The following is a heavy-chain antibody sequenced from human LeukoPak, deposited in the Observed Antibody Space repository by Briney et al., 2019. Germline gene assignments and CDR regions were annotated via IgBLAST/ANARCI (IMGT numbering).Heavy chain of an antibody. D-gene: IGHD6-13*01. CDR2: ISGSGGST. J-gene: IGHJ4*02. CDR3: AKDMGIAAAGNEGTYFDY. Sequence: GGSLRLSCAASGFTFSSYAMSWVRQAPGKGLEWVSAISGSGGSTYYADSVKGRFTISRDNSKNTLYLQMNSLRAEDTAVYYCAKDMGIAAAGNEGTYFDYWGQGTLVTVSS. CDR1: GFTFSSYA. V-gene: IGHV3-23*01.